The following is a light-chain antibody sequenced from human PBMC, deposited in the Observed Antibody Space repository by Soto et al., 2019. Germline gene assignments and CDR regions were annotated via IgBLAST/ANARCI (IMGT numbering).Light chain of an antibody. CDR3: QVWDSSTVV. J-gene: IGLJ1*01. CDR1: NIGSKN. V-gene: IGLV3-9*01. CDR2: RDS. Sequence: SYELTQPISVSVALGQTARITCGGNNIGSKNVHWYQQKPGQAPVLVIYRDSNRPSGIPERFSGSNSANTATRTISRAQAGDEADYYWQVWDSSTVVFGTGTKLTVL.